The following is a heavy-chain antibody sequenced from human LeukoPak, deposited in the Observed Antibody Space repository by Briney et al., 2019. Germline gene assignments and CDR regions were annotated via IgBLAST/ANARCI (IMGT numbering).Heavy chain of an antibody. CDR3: VHDVPGGEGFQH. D-gene: IGHD2-2*01. J-gene: IGHJ1*01. CDR2: IYGNDDK. CDR1: GFSLSTSGVG. Sequence: SGPTLLKPTQTLTLTCTFSGFSLSTSGVGVAWNRQPPGKALEWLALIYGNDDKRYSPSLKSRLTITKDTSKNQVVLTMTNMDPVDTATYYCVHDVPGGEGFQHWGQGTLVTVSS. V-gene: IGHV2-5*01.